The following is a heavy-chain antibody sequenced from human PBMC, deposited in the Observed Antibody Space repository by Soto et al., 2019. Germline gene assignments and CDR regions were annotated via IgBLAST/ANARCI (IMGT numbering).Heavy chain of an antibody. V-gene: IGHV1-24*01. J-gene: IGHJ4*02. CDR3: ASSHLNYYDSSGYRELSY. Sequence: GASVKVSCKVSGYTLTELSMHWVRQAPGKGLEWMGGFDPEDGETIYAQKFQGRVTITADESTSTAYMELSSLRSEDTAVYYCASSHLNYYDSSGYRELSYWGQGPLVTVSS. CDR1: GYTLTELS. CDR2: FDPEDGET. D-gene: IGHD3-22*01.